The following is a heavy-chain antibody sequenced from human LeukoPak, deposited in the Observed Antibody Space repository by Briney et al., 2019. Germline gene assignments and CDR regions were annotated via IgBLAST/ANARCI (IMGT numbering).Heavy chain of an antibody. Sequence: ASVKVSCKASGYTFTGYYMHWVRQAPGQGLEWMGRINPNSGGTNYAQKFQGRVTMTRDTSISTAYMELSRLRSDDTAVYYCARDRYSFNVDTAMVTAVYYYMDVWGKGTTVTVSS. CDR3: ARDRYSFNVDTAMVTAVYYYMDV. J-gene: IGHJ6*03. CDR2: INPNSGGT. D-gene: IGHD5-18*01. V-gene: IGHV1-2*06. CDR1: GYTFTGYY.